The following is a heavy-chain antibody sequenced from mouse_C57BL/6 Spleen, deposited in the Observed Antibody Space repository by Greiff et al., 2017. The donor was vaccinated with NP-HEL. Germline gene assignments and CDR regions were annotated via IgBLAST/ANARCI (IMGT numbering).Heavy chain of an antibody. CDR3: TRIFYVTTWGPFAY. CDR1: GYTFTDYE. CDR2: IDPETGGT. J-gene: IGHJ3*01. D-gene: IGHD2-12*01. V-gene: IGHV1-15*01. Sequence: QVQLKESGAELVRPGASVTLSCKASGYTFTDYEMHWVKQTPVHGLEWIGAIDPETGGTAYNQKFKGKAILTADKSSSTAYMELRSLTSEDSAFYYCTRIFYVTTWGPFAYWGQGTLVTVSA.